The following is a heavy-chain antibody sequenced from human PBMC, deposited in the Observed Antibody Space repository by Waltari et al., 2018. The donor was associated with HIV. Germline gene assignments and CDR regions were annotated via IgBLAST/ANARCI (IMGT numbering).Heavy chain of an antibody. D-gene: IGHD3-16*01. J-gene: IGHJ4*01. CDR2: INSGNGNS. CDR1: GSNFTSYP. Sequence: QVLLVQSGPEVKKPGASVTISCQASGSNFTSYPVLWWRQAPGRGLEWLGWINSGNGNSRYSPGFQDRLTMTRDISATTSYLVLSGLTSDDTALYFCARSGIVRGRNYELLVFWGQGT. V-gene: IGHV1-3*01. CDR3: ARSGIVRGRNYELLVF.